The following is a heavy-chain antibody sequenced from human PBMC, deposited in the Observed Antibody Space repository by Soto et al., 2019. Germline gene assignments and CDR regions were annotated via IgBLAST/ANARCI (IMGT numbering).Heavy chain of an antibody. CDR3: AREGYYLNWFDP. Sequence: GASVKVSCKASGYIFTSYYIHWVRQAPGQGLEWMGWINPFDGSRMFAQSFQGRVTMTRDTSTSTVYMEVSSLRSEDTAVYYCAREGYYLNWFDPWGQGTLVTVSS. CDR1: GYIFTSYY. CDR2: INPFDGSR. J-gene: IGHJ5*02. D-gene: IGHD3-10*01. V-gene: IGHV1-46*01.